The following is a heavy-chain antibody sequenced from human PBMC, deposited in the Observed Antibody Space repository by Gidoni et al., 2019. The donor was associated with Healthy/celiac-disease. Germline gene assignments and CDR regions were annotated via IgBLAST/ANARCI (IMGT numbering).Heavy chain of an antibody. CDR2: IYYSGST. CDR3: ARLDATLIVGATVDY. Sequence: QLQLQESGPGLVKPSETLSLTCTVSGGSISSSSYYWGWIRQPPGKGLEWIGSIYYSGSTYYNPSLKSRVTISVDTSKNQFSLKLSSVTAADTAVYYCARLDATLIVGATVDYWGQGTLVTVSS. D-gene: IGHD1-26*01. J-gene: IGHJ4*02. V-gene: IGHV4-39*01. CDR1: GGSISSSSYY.